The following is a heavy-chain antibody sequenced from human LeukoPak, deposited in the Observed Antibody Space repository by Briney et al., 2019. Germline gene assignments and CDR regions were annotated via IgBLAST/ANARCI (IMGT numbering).Heavy chain of an antibody. D-gene: IGHD6-13*01. Sequence: SETLSLTCTVSGGSITISSYYWGWIRQPPGKGLEWIGSIYYIGSTYYNPSLKSRVTISVDTSKNQFSLKLSSVTAADTAVYYCARRCSIAVGGRGLWYYGMDVWGQGTTVTVSS. CDR3: ARRCSIAVGGRGLWYYGMDV. CDR1: GGSITISSYY. J-gene: IGHJ6*02. V-gene: IGHV4-39*01. CDR2: IYYIGST.